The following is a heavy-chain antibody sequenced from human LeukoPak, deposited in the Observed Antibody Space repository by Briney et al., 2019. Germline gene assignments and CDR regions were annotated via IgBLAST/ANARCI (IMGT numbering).Heavy chain of an antibody. D-gene: IGHD2-15*01. CDR2: ISGNGRST. J-gene: IGHJ3*01. V-gene: IGHV3-64*01. Sequence: PGGSLRLSCTASGFTFSTYATHRVRQAPGKGLEYVSGISGNGRSTFYGSSVKGRFTVSRDSSKDTLYLQMGSLRVEDMAVYYCTRDIGRLRGDAFDFWGQGTMVTVSS. CDR1: GFTFSTYA. CDR3: TRDIGRLRGDAFDF.